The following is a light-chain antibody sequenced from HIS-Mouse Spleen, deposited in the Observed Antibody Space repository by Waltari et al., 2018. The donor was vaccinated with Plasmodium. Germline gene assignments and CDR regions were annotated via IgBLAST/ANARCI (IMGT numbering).Light chain of an antibody. Sequence: AIRMTQSPSSFSASTGDRATITFRASQGISSYLALYQQKPGKAPKLLIYAASTLQSRGRSRFSGSGSGTDFTLTISCLQSEDFATYYCQQYYSYPYTFGQGTKLEIK. J-gene: IGKJ2*01. CDR1: QGISSY. CDR2: AAS. V-gene: IGKV1-8*01. CDR3: QQYYSYPYT.